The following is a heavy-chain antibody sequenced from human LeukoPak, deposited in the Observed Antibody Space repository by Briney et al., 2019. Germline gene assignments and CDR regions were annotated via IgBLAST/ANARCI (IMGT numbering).Heavy chain of an antibody. CDR2: IDPSDSYT. V-gene: IGHV5-10-1*01. Sequence: GESLKISCKGSGYSFTSYWISWVRQMPGKGLEWMGRIDPSDSYTNYSPSFQGHVTISADKSISTAYLQWSSLKASDTAMYYCARLVSFSGPANWLDPWGQGTLVTVSS. J-gene: IGHJ5*02. CDR3: ARLVSFSGPANWLDP. CDR1: GYSFTSYW. D-gene: IGHD3/OR15-3a*01.